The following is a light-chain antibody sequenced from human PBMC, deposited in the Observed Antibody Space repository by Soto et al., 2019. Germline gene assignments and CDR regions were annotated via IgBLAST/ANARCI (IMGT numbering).Light chain of an antibody. Sequence: QSALTQPPSASGSPGQSVTISCTGTRSDIGGYNYVSWYQQHPGKAPKLIIYEVSERPSGVPGRFSGSKSGYTASLTVSGLHAEDDADYYCSSLAGSIHVFVFGGGTNLTVL. CDR2: EVS. V-gene: IGLV2-8*01. J-gene: IGLJ2*01. CDR1: RSDIGGYNY. CDR3: SSLAGSIHVFV.